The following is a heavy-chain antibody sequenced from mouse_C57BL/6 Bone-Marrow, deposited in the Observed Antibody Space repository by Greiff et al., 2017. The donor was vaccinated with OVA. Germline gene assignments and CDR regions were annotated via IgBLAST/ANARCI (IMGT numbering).Heavy chain of an antibody. CDR2: ISYDGSN. CDR1: GYSITSGYY. Sequence: EVQLQESGPGLVKPSQSLSLTCSVTGYSITSGYYWNWIRQFPGNKLEWMGYISYDGSNNYNPSLKNRISITRDTSKNQFFLKLNSVTTEDTATYYCARDRIYYGSSPFDYWGQGTTLTVSS. CDR3: ARDRIYYGSSPFDY. D-gene: IGHD1-1*01. V-gene: IGHV3-6*01. J-gene: IGHJ2*01.